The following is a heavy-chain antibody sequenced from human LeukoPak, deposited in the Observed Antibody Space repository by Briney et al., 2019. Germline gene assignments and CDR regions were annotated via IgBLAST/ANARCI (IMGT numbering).Heavy chain of an antibody. Sequence: ASVKVSCKASGYTFTGYYMHWVRQAPGQELEWMGWINPNSGGTNYAQKFQGRVTMTRDTSISTAYMELSRLRSDDTAVYYCARDLAPAVVVPAAIRNPFDYWGQGTLVTVSS. CDR1: GYTFTGYY. CDR2: INPNSGGT. V-gene: IGHV1-2*02. CDR3: ARDLAPAVVVPAAIRNPFDY. J-gene: IGHJ4*02. D-gene: IGHD2-2*02.